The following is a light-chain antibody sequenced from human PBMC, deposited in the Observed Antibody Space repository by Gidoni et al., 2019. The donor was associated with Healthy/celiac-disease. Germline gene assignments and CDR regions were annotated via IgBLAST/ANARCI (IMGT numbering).Light chain of an antibody. CDR2: LGS. V-gene: IGKV2-28*01. CDR1: QSLLHSNGYNY. CDR3: MQALQTPPYT. J-gene: IGKJ2*01. Sequence: DIVMTQSHLSLPFTPGEPASISCRSSQSLLHSNGYNYLDWYLQKPGQSPQLLIYLGSNRASGVPDRFSGSGSGTDFTLKISRVEAEDVGVYDCMQALQTPPYTFGQGTKLEIK.